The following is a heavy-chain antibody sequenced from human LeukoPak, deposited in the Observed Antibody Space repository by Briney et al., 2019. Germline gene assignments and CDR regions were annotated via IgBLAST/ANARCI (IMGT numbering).Heavy chain of an antibody. J-gene: IGHJ4*02. CDR2: IYYSGST. CDR1: GGSISSSSYY. V-gene: IGHV4-39*01. CDR3: ARHAVFFGDYVPSYFDY. D-gene: IGHD4-17*01. Sequence: SETLPLTCTVSGGSISSSSYYWGWIRQPPGKGLEWIGSIYYSGSTYYNPSLKSRVTISVDTSKNQFSLELSSVTAADTAVYYCARHAVFFGDYVPSYFDYWGQGTLVTVSS.